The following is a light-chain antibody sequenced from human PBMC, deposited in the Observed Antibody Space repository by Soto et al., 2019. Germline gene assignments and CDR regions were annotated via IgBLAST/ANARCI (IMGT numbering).Light chain of an antibody. CDR2: EVS. CDR1: SNDVGGYNY. CDR3: SSYAGSNNPVI. Sequence: QSVLTQPPSASGSPGQSVTISCTGTSNDVGGYNYVSWYQQHPGKAPKFLIFEVSRRPSGVPDRFSGSKSGNTASLTVSGLQADDEADYYCSSYAGSNNPVIFGGGTKVTVL. V-gene: IGLV2-8*01. J-gene: IGLJ2*01.